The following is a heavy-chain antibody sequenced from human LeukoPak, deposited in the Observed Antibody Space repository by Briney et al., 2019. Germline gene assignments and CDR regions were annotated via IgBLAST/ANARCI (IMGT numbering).Heavy chain of an antibody. CDR2: IYYSGST. J-gene: IGHJ6*03. V-gene: IGHV4-59*02. CDR1: GGSVSSHQ. D-gene: IGHD4-11*01. CDR3: ARGVLTTVSYYMDV. Sequence: SETLSLTCTVSGGSVSSHQWSWIRQPPGKGLEWIGYIYYSGSTNYNPSLKSRFTTSIGTSNNRFSLKLSSVTAADTAVYYCARGVLTTVSYYMDVWGNGTTVTVPS.